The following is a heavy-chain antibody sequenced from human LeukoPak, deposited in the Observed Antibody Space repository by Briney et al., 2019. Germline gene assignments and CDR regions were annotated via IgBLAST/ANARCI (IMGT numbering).Heavy chain of an antibody. Sequence: GGSLRLSCAASGFTFSSYSMNWVRQAPGKGLEWVSSISSRSSYIYYADSVKGRFTISRDNAKNSLYLQMNSLRAEDTAVYYCARVRPGQWLLRDAFDIWGQGTMVTVSS. CDR1: GFTFSSYS. V-gene: IGHV3-21*01. CDR2: ISSRSSYI. D-gene: IGHD6-19*01. J-gene: IGHJ3*02. CDR3: ARVRPGQWLLRDAFDI.